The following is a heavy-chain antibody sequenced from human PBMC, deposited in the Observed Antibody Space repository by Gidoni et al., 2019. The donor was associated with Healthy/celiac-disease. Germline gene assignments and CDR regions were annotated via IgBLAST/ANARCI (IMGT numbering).Heavy chain of an antibody. CDR1: GGSFSGYY. Sequence: QVQLQQWGAGLLKPSETLSLTCAVYGGSFSGYYWSWIRQPPGKGLEWIGEINHSGSTTYNPSLKSRVTISVDTSKNQFSLKLSSVTAADTAVYYCASRDYSSGWYYFDYWGQGTLVTVSS. CDR2: INHSGST. J-gene: IGHJ4*02. D-gene: IGHD6-19*01. V-gene: IGHV4-34*01. CDR3: ASRDYSSGWYYFDY.